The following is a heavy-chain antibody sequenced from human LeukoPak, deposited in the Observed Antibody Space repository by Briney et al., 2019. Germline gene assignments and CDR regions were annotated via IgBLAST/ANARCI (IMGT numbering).Heavy chain of an antibody. CDR2: ITPSGGT. Sequence: ASVKVCCKAPGYTFTSYAMHWVRQAPGQGLEWMGWITPSGGTNYPQKFQGRVAITRDTSITTAYMDLSRLTSDDTAVYYCARDRYGDGFAHFDYWGQGALVTVSS. V-gene: IGHV1-2*02. CDR3: ARDRYGDGFAHFDY. D-gene: IGHD5-24*01. J-gene: IGHJ4*02. CDR1: GYTFTSYA.